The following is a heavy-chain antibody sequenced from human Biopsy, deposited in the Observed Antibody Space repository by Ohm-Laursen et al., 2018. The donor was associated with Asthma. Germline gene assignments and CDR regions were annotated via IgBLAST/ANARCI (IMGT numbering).Heavy chain of an antibody. CDR2: IKQDGSEK. CDR3: AKWDTYYDFWSGYYTRYNYYYYGMDV. V-gene: IGHV3-7*01. CDR1: GFTFSSYW. J-gene: IGHJ6*02. Sequence: GSLRLSCAASGFTFSSYWMSWVRQAPGKGLEWVANIKQDGSEKYYVDSVKGRFTISRDNAKNSLYLQMNSLRAEDTAVYYCAKWDTYYDFWSGYYTRYNYYYYGMDVWGQGTTVTVSS. D-gene: IGHD3-3*01.